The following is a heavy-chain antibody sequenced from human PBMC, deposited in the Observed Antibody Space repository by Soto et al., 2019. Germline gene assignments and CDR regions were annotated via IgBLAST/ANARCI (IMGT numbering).Heavy chain of an antibody. J-gene: IGHJ6*02. Sequence: LTETLSLTCTVPGASISGDYWSCILLRPRKELEWIGYMYNTGSTVYNPSFKSRVTISVDTSKNQFSLKLNSVTAADTAVYYCARYLWGYYGTDCYPLDVWAPRTTVTVSS. CDR1: GASISGDY. CDR3: ARYLWGYYGTDCYPLDV. D-gene: IGHD2-21*02. V-gene: IGHV4-59*13. CDR2: MYNTGST.